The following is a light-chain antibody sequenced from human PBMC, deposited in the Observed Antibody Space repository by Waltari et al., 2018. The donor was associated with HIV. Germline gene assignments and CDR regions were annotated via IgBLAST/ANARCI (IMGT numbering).Light chain of an antibody. CDR2: DDH. CDR3: QVWDSSRGLSFV. V-gene: IGLV3-21*02. CDR1: NIESKS. Sequence: SYVLIQPPSVSVAPGQTATITCGGNNIESKSVHWYQQKPGQAPVLVVSDDHDRPSGIPERVSGSNSGNTATLTISRVEAGDEADYYCQVWDSSRGLSFVFGSGTKVTV. J-gene: IGLJ1*01.